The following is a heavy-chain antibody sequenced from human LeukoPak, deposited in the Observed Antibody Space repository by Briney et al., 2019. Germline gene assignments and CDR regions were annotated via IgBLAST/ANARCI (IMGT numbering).Heavy chain of an antibody. V-gene: IGHV3-21*01. CDR1: GFTFSTYS. CDR3: AGALSGSYYDYFDY. D-gene: IGHD1-26*01. Sequence: GGSLRLSCAASGFTFSTYSMNWVRQAPGKGLEWVSCISSGSSYTYYVDSVKGRFTISRDNAKNSLYLQMNSLRAEDTAVYYCAGALSGSYYDYFDYWGQGTLVTASS. J-gene: IGHJ4*02. CDR2: ISSGSSYT.